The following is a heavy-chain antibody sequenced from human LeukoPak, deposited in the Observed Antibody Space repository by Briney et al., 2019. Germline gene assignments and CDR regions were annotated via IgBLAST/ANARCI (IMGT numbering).Heavy chain of an antibody. CDR1: GYTFASYY. Sequence: ASVKVSCKASGYTFASYYMHWVRQAPGQGLEWMGIINPSGGSTSYPQKFQGRVTMTRDMSTSTVYMELSSLRSEDTAVYYCARGFAPVWWPPGVPYWGQGTLVTVSS. V-gene: IGHV1-46*01. J-gene: IGHJ4*02. CDR3: ARGFAPVWWPPGVPY. CDR2: INPSGGST. D-gene: IGHD1-26*01.